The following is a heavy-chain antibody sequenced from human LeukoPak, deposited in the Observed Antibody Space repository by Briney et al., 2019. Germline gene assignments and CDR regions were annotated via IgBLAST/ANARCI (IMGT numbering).Heavy chain of an antibody. J-gene: IGHJ4*02. CDR3: AKADRSYYDFWSGYSFDY. D-gene: IGHD3-3*01. CDR2: ISWNSGSI. CDR1: GFTFDDYA. V-gene: IGHV3-9*03. Sequence: GRSLRLSCAASGFTFDDYAMHWVRQAPGKGLEWVSGISWNSGSIGYADSVKDRFTISRDNAKNSLYLQMNSLRAEDMALYYCAKADRSYYDFWSGYSFDYWGQGTLVTVSS.